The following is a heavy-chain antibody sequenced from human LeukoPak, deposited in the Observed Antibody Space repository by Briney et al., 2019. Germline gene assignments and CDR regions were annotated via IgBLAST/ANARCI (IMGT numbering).Heavy chain of an antibody. CDR2: IYYSGTT. D-gene: IGHD2-8*02. CDR3: ARYCTGLSCGMDV. CDR1: GGSISSGGYY. J-gene: IGHJ6*02. V-gene: IGHV4-31*03. Sequence: SQTLSLTCTVSGGSISSGGYYWSWIRQHPGKGLEFIGYIYYSGTTYYSPSLQSRVTISVDTSKNQLSLDLRSVTAADTAVYSGARYCTGLSCGMDVWGQGTTVTVSS.